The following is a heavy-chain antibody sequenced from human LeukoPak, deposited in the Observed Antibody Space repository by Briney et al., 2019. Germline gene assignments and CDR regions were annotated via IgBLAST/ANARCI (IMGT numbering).Heavy chain of an antibody. CDR2: INHSGST. D-gene: IGHD4-17*01. Sequence: SETLSLTCAVYGGSFSGYYWSWIRQPPGKGLEWIGEINHSGSTNYNPSLKSRVTMSVDTSKNQFSLKLSSVTAADTAVYYCARDKGSTVTTTDYYYYMDVWGKGTTVTVSS. V-gene: IGHV4-34*01. CDR3: ARDKGSTVTTTDYYYYMDV. J-gene: IGHJ6*03. CDR1: GGSFSGYY.